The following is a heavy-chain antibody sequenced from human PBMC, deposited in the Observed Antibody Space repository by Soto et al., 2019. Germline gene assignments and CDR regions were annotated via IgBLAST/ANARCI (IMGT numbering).Heavy chain of an antibody. V-gene: IGHV4-38-2*01. J-gene: IGHJ4*02. CDR2: IYHSWNT. D-gene: IGHD6-19*01. Sequence: TLSLTCAVSGYSISSGYYCGWIRQPPGKGLEWIGSIYHSWNTYYNPSLKSRVTISVDTSKNNFSLKLISVTAADTAEYYCARACIVVAGTIFDYWGQGTLVTVSS. CDR3: ARACIVVAGTIFDY. CDR1: GYSISSGYY.